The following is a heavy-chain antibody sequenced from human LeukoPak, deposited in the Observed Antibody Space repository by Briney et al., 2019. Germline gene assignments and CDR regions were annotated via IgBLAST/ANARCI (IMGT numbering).Heavy chain of an antibody. CDR1: GYSFTSYW. CDR2: IYPGDSDT. CDR3: ARGRSRYYDFWSGYYPFDY. J-gene: IGHJ4*02. D-gene: IGHD3-3*01. Sequence: GEPLKISCKGSGYSFTSYWIGWVRQMPGKGLEWMGIIYPGDSDTRYSPSFQGQVTISADKSISTAYLQWSSLKASDTAMYYCARGRSRYYDFWSGYYPFDYWGQGTLVTVSS. V-gene: IGHV5-51*01.